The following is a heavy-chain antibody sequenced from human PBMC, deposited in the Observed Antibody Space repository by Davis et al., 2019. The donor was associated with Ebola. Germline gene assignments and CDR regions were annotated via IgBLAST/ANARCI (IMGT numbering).Heavy chain of an antibody. CDR1: GGSFSGYY. CDR2: FHHSGST. Sequence: PSETLSLTCAVYGGSFSGYYWNWIRQPPGKGLEWIGEFHHSGSTNYNPSLKSRVPISVDTSKNQFALKLSSVTAAATVVYYCAREGQSYDFLSGYSPYYYYGMDVWGQGTTVTVSS. J-gene: IGHJ6*02. D-gene: IGHD3-3*01. V-gene: IGHV4-34*01. CDR3: AREGQSYDFLSGYSPYYYYGMDV.